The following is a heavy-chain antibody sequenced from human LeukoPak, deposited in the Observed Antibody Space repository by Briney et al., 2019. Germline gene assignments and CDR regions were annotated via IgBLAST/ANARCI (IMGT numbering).Heavy chain of an antibody. CDR2: IYPGDSDT. CDR3: ARRMTVTDPYYYYMDV. Sequence: GESLKISCKGSGYRFTSYWIGWVRQMPGKGLEWMGIIYPGDSDTRCSPSFQGQVTISADKSISTAYLQWSSLKASDTALYYCARRMTVTDPYYYYMDVWGKGTTVTVSS. V-gene: IGHV5-51*01. CDR1: GYRFTSYW. J-gene: IGHJ6*03. D-gene: IGHD4-11*01.